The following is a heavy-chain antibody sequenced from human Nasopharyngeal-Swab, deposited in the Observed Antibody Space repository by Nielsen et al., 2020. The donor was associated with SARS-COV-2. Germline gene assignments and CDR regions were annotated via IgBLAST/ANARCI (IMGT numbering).Heavy chain of an antibody. CDR3: ARHYDYVWGSYRPFDY. Sequence: GESLKISCAASGFTFSSYAMHWVRQAPGKGLEWVANIKQDGSEKYYVDSVKGRFTISRDNAKNSLYLQMNSLRAEDTAVYYCARHYDYVWGSYRPFDYWGQGTLVTVSS. D-gene: IGHD3-16*02. J-gene: IGHJ4*02. CDR2: IKQDGSEK. CDR1: GFTFSSYA. V-gene: IGHV3-7*01.